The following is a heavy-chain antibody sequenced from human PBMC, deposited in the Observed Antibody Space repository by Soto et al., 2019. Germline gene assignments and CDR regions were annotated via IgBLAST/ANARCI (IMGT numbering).Heavy chain of an antibody. V-gene: IGHV4-59*12. CDR2: IYYSGST. D-gene: IGHD6-13*01. J-gene: IGHJ5*02. CDR3: ARAGYSNHWWFDP. CDR1: GGSISSYY. Sequence: PSETLSLTCTVSGGSISSYYWSWIRQPPGKGLEWIGYIYYSGSTNYNPSLKSRVTISVDKSKNQFSLKLSSVTAADTAVYYCARAGYSNHWWFDPWGQGTLVTVSS.